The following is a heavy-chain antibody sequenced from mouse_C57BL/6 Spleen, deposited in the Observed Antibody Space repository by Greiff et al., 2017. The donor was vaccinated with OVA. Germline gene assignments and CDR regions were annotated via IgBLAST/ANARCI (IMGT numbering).Heavy chain of an antibody. CDR3: ARSSRYYAMDY. J-gene: IGHJ4*01. V-gene: IGHV1-26*01. Sequence: VQLQQSGPELVKPGASVKISCKASGYTFTDYYMNWVKQSHGKSLEWIGDINPNNGGTSYNQKFKGKATLTVDKSSSTAYMELRSLTSEDSAVYYCARSSRYYAMDYWGQGTSVTVSS. CDR2: INPNNGGT. CDR1: GYTFTDYY.